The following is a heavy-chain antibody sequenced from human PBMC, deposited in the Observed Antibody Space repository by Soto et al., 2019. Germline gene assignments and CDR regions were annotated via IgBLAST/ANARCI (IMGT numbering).Heavy chain of an antibody. CDR2: ISAYNGNT. CDR1: GYTFTSYG. Sequence: GASVKVSCKASGYTFTSYGISWVRQAPGQGLEWMGWISAYNGNTNYAQKLQGRVTMTTDTSTSAAYMELRSLRSDGTAVYYCARERFLEWLSGIYYYSGRDVWGQGTTVTVSS. V-gene: IGHV1-18*01. J-gene: IGHJ6*02. D-gene: IGHD3-3*01. CDR3: ARERFLEWLSGIYYYSGRDV.